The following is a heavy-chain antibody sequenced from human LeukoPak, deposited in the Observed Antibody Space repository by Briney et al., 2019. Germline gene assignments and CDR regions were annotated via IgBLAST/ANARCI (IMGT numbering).Heavy chain of an antibody. V-gene: IGHV4-61*02. Sequence: PSETLSLTCTVSGDSITSGTYYWSWIRQPAGKTLEWIGRVYATRTTNYNPSLKSRVTMSVDASKNQFSLRLTSVTAADTSFYYCARVGHPTQRRVLSAVTIPTAGAFDFWGPGTLVTVSS. D-gene: IGHD4-17*01. CDR3: ARVGHPTQRRVLSAVTIPTAGAFDF. CDR2: VYATRTT. CDR1: GDSITSGTYY. J-gene: IGHJ3*01.